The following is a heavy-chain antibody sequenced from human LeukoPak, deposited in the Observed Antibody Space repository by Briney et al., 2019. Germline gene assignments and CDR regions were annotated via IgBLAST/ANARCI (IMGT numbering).Heavy chain of an antibody. CDR3: ARVYFDYGGNFPNYYMDV. CDR2: IIPIFGTA. V-gene: IGHV1-69*05. D-gene: IGHD4-23*01. J-gene: IGHJ6*03. CDR1: GGTFSSYA. Sequence: GASVKASCKASGGTFSSYAITWVRQAPGHGLEGMGGIIPIFGTANYAQKFQGRVTITTDESTSTAYMELSSLRSEDTAVYYCARVYFDYGGNFPNYYMDVWGKGTTVTVSS.